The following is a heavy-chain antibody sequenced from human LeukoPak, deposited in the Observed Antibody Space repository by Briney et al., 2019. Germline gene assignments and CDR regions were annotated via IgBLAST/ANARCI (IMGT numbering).Heavy chain of an antibody. CDR2: MNPNSGNT. D-gene: IGHD4-11*01. V-gene: IGHV1-8*02. CDR3: ACGLQSGKTDY. Sequence: VASVKVSCKASGYTFTSYDINWVRQATGQGLEWMGWMNPNSGNTGYAQKFQGRVTITRNTSISTAYMELSSLRSEDTAVYYCACGLQSGKTDYWGQGTLVTVSS. J-gene: IGHJ4*02. CDR1: GYTFTSYD.